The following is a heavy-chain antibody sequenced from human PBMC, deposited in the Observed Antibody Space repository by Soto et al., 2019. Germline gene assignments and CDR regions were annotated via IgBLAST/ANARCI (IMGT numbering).Heavy chain of an antibody. V-gene: IGHV4-39*01. CDR1: GGSISSSSYY. CDR3: ARGRITIFGVVTRGWFDP. Sequence: QLQLQESGPGLVKPSETLSLTCTVAGGSISSSSYYWGWIRQPPGKGLEWIGSIYYSGSTYYNPSLKNRVTISVDTSKNQFSLKLSSVTAADTAVYYCARGRITIFGVVTRGWFDPWGQGTLVTVSS. CDR2: IYYSGST. J-gene: IGHJ5*02. D-gene: IGHD3-3*01.